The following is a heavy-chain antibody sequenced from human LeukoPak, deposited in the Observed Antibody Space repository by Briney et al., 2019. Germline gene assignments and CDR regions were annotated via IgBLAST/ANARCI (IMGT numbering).Heavy chain of an antibody. D-gene: IGHD4-17*01. CDR3: AKNYGDYLTDAFDI. Sequence: VGSLRLSCAASGFTFSSYGMHWVRQAPGKGLEWVAVISYDGSNKYYADSVKGRFTISRDNSKNTLYLQMNSLRAEDTAVYYCAKNYGDYLTDAFDIWGQGTMVTVSS. CDR1: GFTFSSYG. J-gene: IGHJ3*02. V-gene: IGHV3-30*18. CDR2: ISYDGSNK.